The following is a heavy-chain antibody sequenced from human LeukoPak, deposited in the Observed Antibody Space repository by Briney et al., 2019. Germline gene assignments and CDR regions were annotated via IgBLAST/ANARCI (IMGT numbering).Heavy chain of an antibody. D-gene: IGHD6-19*01. CDR3: ARAGSSGWFNLGGSWFDP. J-gene: IGHJ5*02. CDR1: GFIFSDYY. V-gene: IGHV3-11*04. Sequence: GGSLRLSCAASGFIFSDYYMGWIRQAPGRGLEWVSYITHSGSAMFYADSVKGRFTISRDNAKNSLYLQLNSLRADDTAVYYCARAGSSGWFNLGGSWFDPCGQGTVVTVSS. CDR2: ITHSGSAM.